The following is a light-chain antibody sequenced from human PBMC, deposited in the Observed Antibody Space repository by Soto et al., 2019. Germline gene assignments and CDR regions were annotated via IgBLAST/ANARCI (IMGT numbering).Light chain of an antibody. CDR1: QSVSSN. CDR2: GAS. Sequence: EIVMTQSPATLSVSPGERATLSCRASQSVSSNLAWYQQKPGQAPRLLIYGASTRATGIPARFSGSGSGTEFTLTISSLQPEDVATYYCQKYHSAPITFGQGTRLEIK. CDR3: QKYHSAPIT. J-gene: IGKJ5*01. V-gene: IGKV3-15*01.